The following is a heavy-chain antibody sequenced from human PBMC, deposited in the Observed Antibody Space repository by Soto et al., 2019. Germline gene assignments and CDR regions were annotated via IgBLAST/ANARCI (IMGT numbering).Heavy chain of an antibody. Sequence: VASVKVSCKASGFTFVMYAIHWVRQAPGQGLEWMAWINAGNGHTTYSQKFQGRVTITRDTSARTVYMELRSLRFEDTATYYCARAGWFAEGYFDFWGQGTPVTVS. J-gene: IGHJ4*02. CDR3: ARAGWFAEGYFDF. V-gene: IGHV1-3*01. CDR2: INAGNGHT. CDR1: GFTFVMYA. D-gene: IGHD3-10*01.